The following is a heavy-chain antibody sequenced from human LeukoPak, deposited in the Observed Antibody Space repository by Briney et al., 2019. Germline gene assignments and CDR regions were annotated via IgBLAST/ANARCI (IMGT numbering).Heavy chain of an antibody. CDR1: GGSFSGYY. J-gene: IGHJ4*02. CDR2: INHSGST. Sequence: SETLSLTCAVYGGSFSGYYWSWIRQPPGKGLEWIGEINHSGSTNYSPSLKSRVTISVDTSKNQFSLKLSSVTAADTAVYYCARGAVQGYFDYWGQGTLVTVSS. CDR3: ARGAVQGYFDY. V-gene: IGHV4-34*01.